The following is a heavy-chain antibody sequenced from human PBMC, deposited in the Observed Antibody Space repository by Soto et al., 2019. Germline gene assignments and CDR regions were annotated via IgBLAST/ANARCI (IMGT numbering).Heavy chain of an antibody. CDR1: GFTFSSYW. D-gene: IGHD2-2*01. CDR2: IKQDGSEK. V-gene: IGHV3-7*01. Sequence: GGSLRLSCAASGFTFSSYWMSWVRQAPGKGLEWVANIKQDGSEKYYVDSVKGRFTISRDNAKNSLYLQMNSLRAEDTAVYYCARLTGDLNQPLPDWWFDPWGQGTLVTVSS. CDR3: ARLTGDLNQPLPDWWFDP. J-gene: IGHJ5*02.